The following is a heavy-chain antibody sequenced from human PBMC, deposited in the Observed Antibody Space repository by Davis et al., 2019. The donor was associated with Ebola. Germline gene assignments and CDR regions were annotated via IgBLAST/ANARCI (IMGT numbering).Heavy chain of an antibody. CDR2: ISAYNGNT. Sequence: ASVKVSCKASGYTFTSYGISWVRQAPGQGLEWMGWISAYNGNTNYAQKLQGRVTMTTDTSTSTAYMELRSLGSDDTAVYYCARDHGGNHRGGYYYYYGMDVWGQGTTVTVSS. V-gene: IGHV1-18*01. CDR3: ARDHGGNHRGGYYYYYGMDV. J-gene: IGHJ6*02. CDR1: GYTFTSYG. D-gene: IGHD4-23*01.